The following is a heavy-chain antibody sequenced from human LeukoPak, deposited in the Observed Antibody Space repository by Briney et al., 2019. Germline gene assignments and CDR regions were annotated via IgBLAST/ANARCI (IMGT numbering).Heavy chain of an antibody. CDR2: INSDGSEG. J-gene: IGHJ4*02. D-gene: IGHD1-26*01. CDR1: GFTFSGFW. V-gene: IGHV3-7*01. Sequence: QSGGSLRLSCAVSGFTFSGFWMSWSRQAPGKGLEWVASINSDGSEGYYADVVKGRFTISRDNAENSLYLQMNSLRAEDTAVYYCAREIVGAIKSYFDYWGQGTLVTASS. CDR3: AREIVGAIKSYFDY.